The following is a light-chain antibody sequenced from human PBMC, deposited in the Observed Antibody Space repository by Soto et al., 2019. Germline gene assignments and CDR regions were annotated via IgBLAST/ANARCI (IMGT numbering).Light chain of an antibody. Sequence: EIVLTQSPATLSLSPGERGTLSCRASQSIGNSLVWYQQKPGQSPRLLIYGASTRATGIPVRFSGSGSGTDFTLTISCLEPQDSAVYYCQQRSNWPPFTFGGGTKVEIK. V-gene: IGKV3-11*01. CDR3: QQRSNWPPFT. CDR1: QSIGNS. CDR2: GAS. J-gene: IGKJ4*01.